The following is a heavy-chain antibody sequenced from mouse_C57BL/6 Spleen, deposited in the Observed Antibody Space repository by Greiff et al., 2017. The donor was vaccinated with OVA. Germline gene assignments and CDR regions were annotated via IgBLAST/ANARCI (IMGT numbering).Heavy chain of an antibody. D-gene: IGHD4-1*01. CDR1: GYSITSGYY. CDR3: ARGNLGRGYYYAMDY. CDR2: ISYDGSN. Sequence: EVQLQESGPGLVKPSQSLSLTCSVTGYSITSGYYWNWIRQFPGNKLEWMGYISYDGSNNYNPTLKNRISITRDTSKNQFFLKLNSVTTEDTATYYCARGNLGRGYYYAMDYWGQGTSVTVSS. J-gene: IGHJ4*01. V-gene: IGHV3-6*01.